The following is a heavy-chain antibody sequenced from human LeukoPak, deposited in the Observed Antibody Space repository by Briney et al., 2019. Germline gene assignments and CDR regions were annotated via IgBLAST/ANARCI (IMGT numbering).Heavy chain of an antibody. CDR3: AKEAGGSYYAYYFDY. Sequence: GGSLRLSCAASGFTFSSYAMSWVRQAPGKGLEWVSAIRGSGGSTYYADSVKGRFTVSRDNSKNTLYLQMNSLRAEDTAVYYCAKEAGGSYYAYYFDYWGQGTLVTVSS. J-gene: IGHJ4*02. CDR1: GFTFSSYA. D-gene: IGHD1-26*01. CDR2: IRGSGGST. V-gene: IGHV3-23*01.